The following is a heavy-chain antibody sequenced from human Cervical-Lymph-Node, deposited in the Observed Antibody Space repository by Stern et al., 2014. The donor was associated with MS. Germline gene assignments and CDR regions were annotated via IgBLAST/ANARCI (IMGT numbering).Heavy chain of an antibody. CDR1: GFTFDDYA. CDR3: AKDIGAVAGYSSSASDY. Sequence: VQLVESGGGLVQPGTSLRLSCAASGFTFDDYAMHWVRQVPGKGLEWVSSISWNSGSIDYADSVKGRFTISRDNAKNSLYLQMNSLRAEDTALYYCAKDIGAVAGYSSSASDYWGQGTLVTVSS. V-gene: IGHV3-9*01. CDR2: ISWNSGSI. D-gene: IGHD6-6*01. J-gene: IGHJ4*02.